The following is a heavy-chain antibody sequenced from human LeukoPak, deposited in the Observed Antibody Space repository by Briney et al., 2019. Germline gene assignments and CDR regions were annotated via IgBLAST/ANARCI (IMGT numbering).Heavy chain of an antibody. CDR3: AKGSHIVVVPAAISFDY. V-gene: IGHV3-23*01. D-gene: IGHD2-2*01. Sequence: GSLRLSCAASGFTFSSYAMSWVRQAPGKGLEWVSGISGSGGSTYYADPVKGRFTISRDNYKNTLYLQMNSLRNEDTAVYYCAKGSHIVVVPAAISFDYWGQGTLVTVSS. CDR2: ISGSGGST. CDR1: GFTFSSYA. J-gene: IGHJ4*02.